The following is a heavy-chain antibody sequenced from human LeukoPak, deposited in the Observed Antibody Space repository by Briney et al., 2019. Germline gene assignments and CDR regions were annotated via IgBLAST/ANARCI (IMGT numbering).Heavy chain of an antibody. D-gene: IGHD1-26*01. Sequence: GGSLRLSCAASGFTFSSYEMNWVRQAPGKGLEWVSYISSSGSTIYYADSVKGRFTISRDNAKNSLYLQMNSLRAGDTAVYYCARDSFRGSYSDYWGQGTLVTVSS. V-gene: IGHV3-48*03. CDR1: GFTFSSYE. J-gene: IGHJ4*02. CDR3: ARDSFRGSYSDY. CDR2: ISSSGSTI.